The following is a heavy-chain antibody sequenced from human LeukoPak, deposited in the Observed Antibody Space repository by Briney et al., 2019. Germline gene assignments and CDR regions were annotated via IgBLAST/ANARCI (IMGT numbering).Heavy chain of an antibody. CDR3: ARIGPSGSGSYFFLDP. Sequence: GGSLRLSCVASGFTFGNYWMNWVRQAPGKGLEWVAVIKQDGGEEYSVTSVEGRFTISRDNARNTLYLQMNSLRAEDTAVYYCARIGPSGSGSYFFLDPWGQGTPVTVSS. CDR1: GFTFGNYW. CDR2: IKQDGGEE. D-gene: IGHD3-10*01. V-gene: IGHV3-7*03. J-gene: IGHJ5*02.